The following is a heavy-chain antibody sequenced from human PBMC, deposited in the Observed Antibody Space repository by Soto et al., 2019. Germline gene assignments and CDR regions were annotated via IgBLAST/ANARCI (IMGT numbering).Heavy chain of an antibody. CDR3: ARMGVVPPGHYGGMDV. V-gene: IGHV1-8*01. J-gene: IGHJ6*02. CDR1: GYIFTSFD. D-gene: IGHD2-2*01. Sequence: QVQLVQSGAEVKKPGASVKVSCKASGYIFTSFDINWVRQATGQGLEWMGWMNAYSGNTAYAQKFQGRVTMTRNTSISTAYMELSGLTSEDTAVYYCARMGVVPPGHYGGMDVWGQGTTVTVSS. CDR2: MNAYSGNT.